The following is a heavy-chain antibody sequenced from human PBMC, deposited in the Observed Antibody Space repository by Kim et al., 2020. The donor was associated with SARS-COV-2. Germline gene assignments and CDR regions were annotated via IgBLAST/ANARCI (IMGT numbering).Heavy chain of an antibody. D-gene: IGHD3-22*01. Sequence: SETLSLTCTVSGGSISSSSYYWGWIRQPPGKGLEWIGSIYYSGSTYYNPSLKSRFTISVDTSKNQFSLKLSSVTAADTAVYYCARHDSGGSSWYSVTMIVVAPPGGWGQATVVTVSS. J-gene: IGHJ4*02. CDR2: IYYSGST. V-gene: IGHV4-39*01. CDR1: GGSISSSSYY. CDR3: ARHDSGGSSWYSVTMIVVAPPGG.